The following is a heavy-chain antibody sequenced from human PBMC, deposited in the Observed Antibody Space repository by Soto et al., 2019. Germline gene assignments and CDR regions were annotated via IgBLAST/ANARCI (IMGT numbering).Heavy chain of an antibody. D-gene: IGHD3-3*01. CDR2: INHSGST. J-gene: IGHJ6*04. CDR1: GGSFSGYY. V-gene: IGHV4-34*01. CDR3: ARTKRITISPIGMDV. Sequence: SETLSLTCAVYGGSFSGYYWSWIRQPPGKGLEWIGEINHSGSTNYNPSLKSRVTISVDTSKNQFSLKLSSVTAADTAVYYCARTKRITISPIGMDVWGKGTTVTVSS.